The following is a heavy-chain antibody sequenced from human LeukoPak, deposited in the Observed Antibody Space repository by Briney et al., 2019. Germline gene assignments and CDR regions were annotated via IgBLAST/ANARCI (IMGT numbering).Heavy chain of an antibody. J-gene: IGHJ6*02. V-gene: IGHV3-21*01. CDR2: ISSSSSYI. Sequence: GGSLRLSCAASGFTFSSYSMNWVRQAPGKGLEWVSSISSSSSYIYYADSVKGRLTISRDNAENSLYLQMNSLRAEDTAVYYCARDPTPRYCSGGSCYTHYGMDVWGQGTTVAVSS. CDR1: GFTFSSYS. CDR3: ARDPTPRYCSGGSCYTHYGMDV. D-gene: IGHD2-15*01.